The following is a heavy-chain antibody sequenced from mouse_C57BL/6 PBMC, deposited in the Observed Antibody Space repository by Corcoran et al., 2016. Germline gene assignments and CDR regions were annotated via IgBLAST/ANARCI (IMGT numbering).Heavy chain of an antibody. J-gene: IGHJ1*03. CDR1: GYTFTTYG. D-gene: IGHD2-5*01. CDR2: MNIYSGVP. CDR3: ARDSNWYLDV. V-gene: IGHV9-3*01. Sequence: QIQLVQSGPELKKPGETVKISCKASGYTFTTYGMSWMKQAPGKGLKWMGWMNIYSGVPTYDDAFKGRFALSLETSASTAYLEINNLKSEDTATYFCARDSNWYLDVWGIGTTVTVSS.